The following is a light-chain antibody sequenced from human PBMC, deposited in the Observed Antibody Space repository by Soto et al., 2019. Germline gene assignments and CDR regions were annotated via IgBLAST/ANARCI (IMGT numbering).Light chain of an antibody. J-gene: IGKJ3*01. CDR3: QHYGTSAL. CDR2: GAS. CDR1: QSVSSSY. V-gene: IGKV3-20*01. Sequence: EIVLTQSPGTLSLSPGERATLSCRASQSVSSSYLAWYQQKPGQAPRLLIYGASSRATGIPDRFSGSGSGTDFILTISRLEPEDFAVYYCQHYGTSALFGPGTKVDIK.